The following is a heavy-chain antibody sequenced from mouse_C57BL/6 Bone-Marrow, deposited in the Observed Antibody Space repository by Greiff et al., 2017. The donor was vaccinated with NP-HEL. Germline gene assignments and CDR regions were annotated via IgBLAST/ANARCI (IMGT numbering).Heavy chain of an antibody. CDR1: GYTFTSYW. J-gene: IGHJ4*01. CDR3: ARSDSSGYEGYAMDY. CDR2: IDPSDSYT. Sequence: VQLQQPGAELVMPGASVKLSCKASGYTFTSYWMHWVKQRPGQGLEWIGEIDPSDSYTNYNQKFKGKSTLTVDKSSSTAYMQLSSLTSEDSAVYYCARSDSSGYEGYAMDYWGQGTSVTVSS. D-gene: IGHD3-2*02. V-gene: IGHV1-69*01.